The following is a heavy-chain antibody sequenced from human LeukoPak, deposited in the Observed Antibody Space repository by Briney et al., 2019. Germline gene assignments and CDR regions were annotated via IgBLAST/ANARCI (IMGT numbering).Heavy chain of an antibody. CDR3: AKDLIAGYSTFFDY. J-gene: IGHJ4*02. D-gene: IGHD2-21*01. Sequence: GGSLRLSCAASGFTFSSYAMNWVRQAPGKRLEWVSAISGSGGSTYYADSVKGRFTISRDNSKNTLSLQMNSLRAEDTAIYYCAKDLIAGYSTFFDYWGQGTLVTVSS. V-gene: IGHV3-23*01. CDR1: GFTFSSYA. CDR2: ISGSGGST.